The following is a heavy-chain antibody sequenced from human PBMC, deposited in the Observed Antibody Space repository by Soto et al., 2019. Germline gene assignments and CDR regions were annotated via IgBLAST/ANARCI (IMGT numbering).Heavy chain of an antibody. D-gene: IGHD6-19*01. CDR3: ARHVFSSGWYAWFDP. Sequence: QLQLQESGAGLVKPSETLSLTCTVSGGSLSSSPNYGAWIRQSPGKGLEWIGSIDNNGNTFYNPSLKSRVTISVDISENPFSLLLSSVTAADTAVYYCARHVFSSGWYAWFDPWGQGTLVSVSS. V-gene: IGHV4-39*01. J-gene: IGHJ5*02. CDR2: IDNNGNT. CDR1: GGSLSSSPNY.